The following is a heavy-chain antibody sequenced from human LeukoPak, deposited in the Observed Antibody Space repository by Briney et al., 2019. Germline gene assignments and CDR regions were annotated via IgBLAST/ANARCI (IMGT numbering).Heavy chain of an antibody. CDR3: AKEKAWVKCLDY. Sequence: PGGSLRLSCAASGFTFSSYAMSWVRQAPGEWLGWVSAISGSGGSTYYADSVKGRFTISRDNSKNTLYLQMNSLRAEDTAVYYCAKEKAWVKCLDYWGQGTLVTVSS. V-gene: IGHV3-23*01. CDR1: GFTFSSYA. J-gene: IGHJ4*02. CDR2: ISGSGGST. D-gene: IGHD5/OR15-5a*01.